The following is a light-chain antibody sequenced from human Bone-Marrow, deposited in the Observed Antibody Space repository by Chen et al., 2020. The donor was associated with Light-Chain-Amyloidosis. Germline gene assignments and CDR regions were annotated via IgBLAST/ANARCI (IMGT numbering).Light chain of an antibody. Sequence: QSALTPPPSASGSPGQSVTISCTGTSGDVGGYKYVSWYQQYPGKAPTLIILQVDKRPSGVHDRYSGSRSGNTASLTVSGLQAEDEADYYCCSYAGRNNEVVFGGGTKLTVL. CDR1: SGDVGGYKY. CDR3: CSYAGRNNEVV. CDR2: QVD. V-gene: IGLV2-8*01. J-gene: IGLJ2*01.